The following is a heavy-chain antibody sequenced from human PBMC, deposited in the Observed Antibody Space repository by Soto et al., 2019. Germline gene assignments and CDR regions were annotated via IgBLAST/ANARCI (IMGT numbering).Heavy chain of an antibody. CDR1: GYTFTSYG. J-gene: IGHJ4*02. CDR2: IIPIFGTA. D-gene: IGHD3-22*01. Sequence: SVKVSCKASGYTFTSYGISWVRQAPGQGLEWMGGIIPIFGTANYAQKFQGRVTITADESTSTAYMELSSLRSEDTAVYYCARDGWGYYDSSGYRYFDYWGQGTLVTVSS. CDR3: ARDGWGYYDSSGYRYFDY. V-gene: IGHV1-69*13.